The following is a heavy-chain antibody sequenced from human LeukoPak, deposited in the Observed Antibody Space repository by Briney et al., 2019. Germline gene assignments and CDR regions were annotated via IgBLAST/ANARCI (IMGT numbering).Heavy chain of an antibody. CDR3: ARYSRGWSRQGSYFDY. CDR1: GYTFISYG. CDR2: ISAYNGNT. J-gene: IGHJ4*02. D-gene: IGHD6-19*01. V-gene: IGHV1-18*01. Sequence: ASVKVSCMASGYTFISYGISGVRQAPGQGLEWMGWISAYNGNTNYAQKLQGRVTMTTDPSPSTAYMELMSLRSDDTAVYYCARYSRGWSRQGSYFDYWGQGTLVTVSS.